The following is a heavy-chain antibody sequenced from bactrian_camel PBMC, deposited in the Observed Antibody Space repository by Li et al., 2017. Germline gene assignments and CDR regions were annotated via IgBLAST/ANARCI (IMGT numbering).Heavy chain of an antibody. J-gene: IGHJ6*01. CDR3: ATETKTNLPFGSESFGY. CDR2: LKAGGST. D-gene: IGHD6*01. V-gene: IGHV3S56*01. Sequence: HVQLVESGEAPVKAGGSLGLSCLPSEYTFGGHPGNCGMAWYRQVPGKERELVSALKAGGSTIYADSVKGRFTIHRDNTKDTLHLQMNSLKTEDTAVYYCATETKTNLPFGSESFGYWGQGTQVTVS. CDR1: EYTFGGHP.